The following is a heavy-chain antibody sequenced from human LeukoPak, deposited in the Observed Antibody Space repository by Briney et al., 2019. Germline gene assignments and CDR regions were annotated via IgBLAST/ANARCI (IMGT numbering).Heavy chain of an antibody. CDR3: AKDRSLKWLVRDYYYYMDV. D-gene: IGHD6-19*01. CDR2: ISGSGGST. V-gene: IGHV3-23*01. J-gene: IGHJ6*03. CDR1: GFTFNNYA. Sequence: GGSLRLSCEASGFTFNNYAMSWVRQAPGKGLEWVSAISGSGGSTYYADSVKGRFTISRDNSKNTLYLQMNSLRAEDTAVYYCAKDRSLKWLVRDYYYYMDVWGKGTTVTVSS.